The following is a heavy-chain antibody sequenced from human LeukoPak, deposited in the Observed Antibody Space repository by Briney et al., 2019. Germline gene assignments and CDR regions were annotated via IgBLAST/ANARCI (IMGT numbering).Heavy chain of an antibody. CDR2: ISGSGGST. V-gene: IGHV3-23*01. J-gene: IGHJ4*02. CDR1: GFTFSSYA. D-gene: IGHD3-10*01. Sequence: PGGSLRLSCAASGFTFSSYAMSWVRQAPGKGLEWVSAISGSGGSTYYADSVKGRFTISRDNSKNTLYLQMNSLRAEDTAVYYCAKGLLWFGELSYYFDYWGQGTLVTVSS. CDR3: AKGLLWFGELSYYFDY.